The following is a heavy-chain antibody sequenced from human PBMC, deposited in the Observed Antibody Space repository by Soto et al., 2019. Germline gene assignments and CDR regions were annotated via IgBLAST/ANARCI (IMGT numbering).Heavy chain of an antibody. V-gene: IGHV4-39*01. J-gene: IGHJ4*02. D-gene: IGHD6-19*01. Sequence: SETLSLTCTVSSGSITSGSFHWGWIRQPPGKGLEWIGSINFSGSTYYNPSLKSRVTISVDTSKNHFSPNLKSVTAADTALYYCARRHAPRYSSGNNYFDFWGQGTLVTVSS. CDR1: SGSITSGSFH. CDR3: ARRHAPRYSSGNNYFDF. CDR2: INFSGST.